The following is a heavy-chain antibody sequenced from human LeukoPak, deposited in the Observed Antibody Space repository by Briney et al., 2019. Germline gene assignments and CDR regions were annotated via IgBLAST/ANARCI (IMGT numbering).Heavy chain of an antibody. CDR3: AREIAAAGRIDY. CDR2: IIPIFGTA. J-gene: IGHJ4*02. D-gene: IGHD6-13*01. V-gene: IGHV1-69*05. Sequence: SVKVSCKASGDTFNNNAINWVRQAPGQGLEWMGRIIPIFGTANYAQKFQGRVTITTDESTSTAYMELSSLRSEDTAVYYCAREIAAAGRIDYWGQGTLVTVSS. CDR1: GDTFNNNA.